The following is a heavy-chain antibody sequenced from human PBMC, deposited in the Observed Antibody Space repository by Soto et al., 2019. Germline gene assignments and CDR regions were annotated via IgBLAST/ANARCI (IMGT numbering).Heavy chain of an antibody. V-gene: IGHV4-30-4*01. J-gene: IGHJ6*02. CDR3: ATHTPPPGMVLVPAAFCSYGMDV. CDR2: IYYSGST. CDR1: GGSISSGDYY. Sequence: QVQLQESGPGLVKPSQTLSLTCTVSGGSISSGDYYWSWIRQPPGKGLEWIGYIYYSGSTYYNPTRKRPVIISLTTATNPSPRKPSPVPAAHPAVYYGATHTPPPGMVLVPAAFCSYGMDVWGQGTTVTVSS. D-gene: IGHD2-2*01.